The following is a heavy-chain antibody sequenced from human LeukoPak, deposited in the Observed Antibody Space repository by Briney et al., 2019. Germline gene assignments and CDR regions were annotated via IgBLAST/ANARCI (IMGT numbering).Heavy chain of an antibody. Sequence: ASVKVSCKASGYTFTSYGISWVRQAPGQGLEWMGWISAYNGNTNYAQKLQGGVTMTTDTSTSTAYMELRSLRSDDMAVYYCASGELLPDGYYYYYGMDVWGQGTTVTVSS. V-gene: IGHV1-18*03. CDR1: GYTFTSYG. CDR2: ISAYNGNT. CDR3: ASGELLPDGYYYYYGMDV. J-gene: IGHJ6*02. D-gene: IGHD1-26*01.